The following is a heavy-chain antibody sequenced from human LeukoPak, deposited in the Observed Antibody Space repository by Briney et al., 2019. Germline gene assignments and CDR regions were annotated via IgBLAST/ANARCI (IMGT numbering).Heavy chain of an antibody. D-gene: IGHD1-26*01. CDR1: GGSISSSSYY. CDR2: IYCSGST. J-gene: IGHJ4*02. V-gene: IGHV4-39*01. CDR3: ARNGGSGTYYDGSFDY. Sequence: SETLSLTCTVSGGSISSSSYYWGWIRQPPGKGLEWIGSIYCSGSTYYNPSLKSRVTISVDTSKNQFSLKLSSVTAADTAVYYCARNGGSGTYYDGSFDYWGQGTLVTVSS.